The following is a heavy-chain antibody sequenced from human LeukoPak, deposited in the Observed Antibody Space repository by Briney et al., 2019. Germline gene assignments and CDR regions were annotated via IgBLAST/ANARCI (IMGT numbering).Heavy chain of an antibody. CDR2: INWNGGST. Sequence: PGGSLGLSCAASGFTVSSNYMSWVRQAPGKGLEWVSGINWNGGSTGYADSVKGRFTISRDNAKNSLYLQMNSLGAEDTAFYYCASDRRSDSSGYAFDIWGQGTMVTVSS. CDR3: ASDRRSDSSGYAFDI. CDR1: GFTVSSNY. V-gene: IGHV3-20*04. J-gene: IGHJ3*02. D-gene: IGHD3-22*01.